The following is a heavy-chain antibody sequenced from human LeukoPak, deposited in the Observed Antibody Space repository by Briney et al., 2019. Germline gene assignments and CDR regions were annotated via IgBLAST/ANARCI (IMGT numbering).Heavy chain of an antibody. Sequence: ASVKVSCKASGGTFSSYAISWVRQAPGQGLEWMGGIIPIFGTANYAQKFQGRVTITADESTSTAYMELSSLRSEDTAVYYCARGYCSSTSCYYFDYWGQGTLVTVSS. CDR1: GGTFSSYA. CDR2: IIPIFGTA. J-gene: IGHJ4*02. CDR3: ARGYCSSTSCYYFDY. D-gene: IGHD2-2*01. V-gene: IGHV1-69*13.